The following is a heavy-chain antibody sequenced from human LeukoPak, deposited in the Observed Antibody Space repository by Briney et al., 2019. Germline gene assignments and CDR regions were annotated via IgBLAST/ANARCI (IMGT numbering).Heavy chain of an antibody. D-gene: IGHD1-26*01. J-gene: IGHJ4*02. Sequence: PGGPLRLSCAASVFLFCRYSAKCVPGAPGEAVEGVSYISRSSSTIYYADSVKGPFTIFRENPKNSLYLQMNRLRDEDTAVYYCARKLTVGATVDYWGQGTLVTVSS. V-gene: IGHV3-48*02. CDR1: VFLFCRYS. CDR2: ISRSSSTI. CDR3: ARKLTVGATVDY.